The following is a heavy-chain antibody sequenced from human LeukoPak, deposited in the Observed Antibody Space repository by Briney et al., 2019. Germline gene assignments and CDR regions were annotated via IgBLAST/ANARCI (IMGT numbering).Heavy chain of an antibody. V-gene: IGHV4-34*01. Sequence: SETLSLTCAVYGGSFSGYYWSWIRQPPGKGLEWIGEISHSGSTNSNPSLKSRVTISVDTSKSQFSLKPSSVTAADTAVYYCTRAAGGSLDWGQGTLVTVSS. CDR1: GGSFSGYY. D-gene: IGHD2-15*01. CDR3: TRAAGGSLD. CDR2: ISHSGST. J-gene: IGHJ4*02.